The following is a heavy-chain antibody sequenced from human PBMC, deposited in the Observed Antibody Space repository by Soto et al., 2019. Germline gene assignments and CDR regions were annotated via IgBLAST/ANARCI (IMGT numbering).Heavy chain of an antibody. CDR2: INHSGST. J-gene: IGHJ4*02. Sequence: SETLSLTCAVYGGSFSGYYRSWIRQPPGKGLEWIGEINHSGSTNYNPSLKSRVTISVDTSKNQFSLKLSSVTAADTAVYYCARAHLLLWFGGHFDYWGQGTLVTVSS. V-gene: IGHV4-34*01. CDR1: GGSFSGYY. D-gene: IGHD3-10*01. CDR3: ARAHLLLWFGGHFDY.